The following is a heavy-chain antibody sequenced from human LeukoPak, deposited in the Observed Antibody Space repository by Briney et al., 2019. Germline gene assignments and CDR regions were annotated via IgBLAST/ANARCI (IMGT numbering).Heavy chain of an antibody. J-gene: IGHJ4*02. V-gene: IGHV3-53*01. Sequence: PGGSLRLSCAASGFSVSRNYMSWVRQAPGKGLEWVSLIYSGGGTNYADSVKGRFTISRDDSKNTLYLQMNSLRAEDTAVYYCASFTDYWGQGALVTVSS. CDR2: IYSGGGT. CDR1: GFSVSRNY. CDR3: ASFTDY.